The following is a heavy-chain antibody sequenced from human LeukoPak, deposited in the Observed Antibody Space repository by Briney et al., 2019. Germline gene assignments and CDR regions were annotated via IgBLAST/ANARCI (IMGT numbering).Heavy chain of an antibody. V-gene: IGHV1-2*02. D-gene: IGHD3-10*01. CDR3: ARGWGTTMVRGVIANWFDP. J-gene: IGHJ5*02. Sequence: ASVKVSCKASGYTFTSYYMHWVRQAPGQGLEWMGWINPNSGGTNYAQKFQGRVTMTRDTSISTAYMELSRLRSDDTAVYYCARGWGTTMVRGVIANWFDPWGQGTLVTVSS. CDR1: GYTFTSYY. CDR2: INPNSGGT.